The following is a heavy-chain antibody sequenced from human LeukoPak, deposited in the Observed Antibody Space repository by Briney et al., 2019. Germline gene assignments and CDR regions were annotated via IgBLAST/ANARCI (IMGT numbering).Heavy chain of an antibody. J-gene: IGHJ4*02. CDR2: ISSSGASK. D-gene: IGHD1-26*01. V-gene: IGHV3-23*01. Sequence: GGSLRLSCAASGFTFGSYAMGWVRQAPGKGLEWVSAISSSGASKYYADSVKGRFTISRDNSKNTLYLQMNSLRAEDTAVYYCASSGSYWSFGYWGQGTLVTVSS. CDR1: GFTFGSYA. CDR3: ASSGSYWSFGY.